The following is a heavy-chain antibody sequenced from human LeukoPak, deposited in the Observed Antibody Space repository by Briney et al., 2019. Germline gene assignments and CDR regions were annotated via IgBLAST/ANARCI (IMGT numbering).Heavy chain of an antibody. CDR1: GDSVSSNSAA. CDR3: ARDSYDFWSDYYYYGMDV. CDR2: TYYRSKWYN. D-gene: IGHD3-3*01. J-gene: IGHJ6*02. V-gene: IGHV6-1*01. Sequence: SQTLSLTCAISGDSVSSNSAAWNWIRQSPSRGLEWLGRTYYRSKWYNDYAVSVKSRITINPGTSKNQFSLQLNSVTPEDTAVYYCARDSYDFWSDYYYYGMDVWGQGTTVTVSS.